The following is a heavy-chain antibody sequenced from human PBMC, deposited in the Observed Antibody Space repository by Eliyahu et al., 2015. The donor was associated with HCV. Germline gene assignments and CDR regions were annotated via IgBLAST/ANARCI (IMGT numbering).Heavy chain of an antibody. J-gene: IGHJ3*01. Sequence: QVQLVQSGAEVKKPGASVKVSFRXXGYTFLDYYIHWXXQXXGQGLEXMGWIDTDSGGTKYARNLEGRVTMTRDTSLRTVYMELNSLSSDDAAIYFCARDRGKVGVRNALDLWGQGTPVTVSA. V-gene: IGHV1-2*02. CDR1: GYTFLDYY. CDR3: ARDRGKVGVRNALDL. CDR2: IDTDSGGT. D-gene: IGHD1-26*01.